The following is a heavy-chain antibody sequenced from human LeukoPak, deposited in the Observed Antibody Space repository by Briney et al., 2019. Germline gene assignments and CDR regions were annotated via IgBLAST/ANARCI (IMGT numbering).Heavy chain of an antibody. J-gene: IGHJ3*02. CDR3: ARGLRKYQDAFDI. CDR1: GFTFSSYG. V-gene: IGHV3-33*01. Sequence: PGGSLRLSCAASGFTFSSYGMHWVRQAPGKGLEWVAVIWYDGSNKYYADSVKGRFTISRDNSKNTLYLQMNSLRAEDTAVYYCARGLRKYQDAFDIWGRGTMVTVSS. D-gene: IGHD4-17*01. CDR2: IWYDGSNK.